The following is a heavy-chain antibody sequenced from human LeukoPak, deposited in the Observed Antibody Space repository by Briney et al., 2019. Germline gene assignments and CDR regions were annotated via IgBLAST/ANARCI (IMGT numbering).Heavy chain of an antibody. D-gene: IGHD3-16*01. Sequence: PSETLPLTCTVSGDSISRSRYYWAWIRQPPGKGLEWIGSIYYSGSTNYNPSLKSRVTMSVATSKNQFSLKLSSVTAADTAVYYCARELGYDYVLSDAFDIWGQGTMVTVSS. CDR2: IYYSGST. V-gene: IGHV4-39*07. J-gene: IGHJ3*02. CDR3: ARELGYDYVLSDAFDI. CDR1: GDSISRSRYY.